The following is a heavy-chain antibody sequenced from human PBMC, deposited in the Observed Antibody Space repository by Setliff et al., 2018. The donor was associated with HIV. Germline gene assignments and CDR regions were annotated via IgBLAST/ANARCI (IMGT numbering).Heavy chain of an antibody. V-gene: IGHV3-9*01. CDR2: ISWNSGSI. D-gene: IGHD2-15*01. CDR1: GFTFDDYA. Sequence: AGGSLRLSCGASGFTFDDYAMHWVRQAPGKGLEWVSGISWNSGSIGYADSVKGRFTISRDNAKNSLYLQMNSLRAEDTALYYCAKDEGGRYYYYGMDVWGQGTTVTVSS. J-gene: IGHJ6*02. CDR3: AKDEGGRYYYYGMDV.